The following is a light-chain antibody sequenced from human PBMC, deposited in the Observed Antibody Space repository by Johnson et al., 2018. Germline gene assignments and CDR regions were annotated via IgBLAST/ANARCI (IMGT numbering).Light chain of an antibody. J-gene: IGLJ1*01. Sequence: QSVLTQPPSVSAAPGQKVTISCSGSSSNIGNNYVSWYQQLPGTAPKLLIYENNKRPSGITDRFSGSKSGTSATLGITVLQTGDEADYYCGTWDSSLSAGNVFGTGTKVTVL. CDR2: ENN. CDR1: SSNIGNNY. V-gene: IGLV1-51*02. CDR3: GTWDSSLSAGNV.